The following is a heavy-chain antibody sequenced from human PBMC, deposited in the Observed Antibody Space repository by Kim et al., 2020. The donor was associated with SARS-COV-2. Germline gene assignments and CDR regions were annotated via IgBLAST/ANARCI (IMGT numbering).Heavy chain of an antibody. CDR1: GGSISSSSYY. CDR2: IYYSGST. CDR3: ARHVDYDSSGYHDHLDY. Sequence: SETLSLTCTVSGGSISSSSYYWGWIRQPPGKGLEWIGSIYYSGSTYYNPSLKSRVTISVDTSKNQFSMKLSSVTAADTAVYYCARHVDYDSSGYHDHLDYWGQGTLVTVSS. V-gene: IGHV4-39*01. J-gene: IGHJ4*02. D-gene: IGHD3-22*01.